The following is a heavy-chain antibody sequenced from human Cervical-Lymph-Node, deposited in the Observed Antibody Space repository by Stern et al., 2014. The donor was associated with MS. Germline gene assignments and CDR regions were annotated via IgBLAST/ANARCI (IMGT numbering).Heavy chain of an antibody. CDR3: AKVGCRRTTQRCYFDN. D-gene: IGHD2-2*01. CDR2: ILYDGTNP. J-gene: IGHJ4*02. CDR1: GFTFSNYG. V-gene: IGHV3-30*18. Sequence: VHLVESGGGVVQPGRSLRLSCAASGFTFSNYGMHWVRQAPGKGLEWVAVILYDGTNPYYADSVKDRFTISRDNSKSTLYLQMNSLRTEDTAVYYCAKVGCRRTTQRCYFDNWGQGTLVTVSS.